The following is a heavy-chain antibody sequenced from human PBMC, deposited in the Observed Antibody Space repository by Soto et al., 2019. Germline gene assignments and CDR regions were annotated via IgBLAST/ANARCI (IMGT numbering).Heavy chain of an antibody. J-gene: IGHJ5*02. D-gene: IGHD3-10*01. CDR1: GFTFTSYA. CDR2: INAGNGNI. Sequence: ASAPVSCMASGFTFTSYAMHWVRQAPGQRLEWMGWINAGNGNIKYSQKFQGRITITRDTSASTAYMEPSSLRSEDTAVYYCARDSGSPWGPGTLVTVSS. CDR3: ARDSGSP. V-gene: IGHV1-3*01.